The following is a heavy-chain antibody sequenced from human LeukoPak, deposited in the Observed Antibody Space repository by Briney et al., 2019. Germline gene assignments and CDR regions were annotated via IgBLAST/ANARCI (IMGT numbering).Heavy chain of an antibody. J-gene: IGHJ4*02. V-gene: IGHV3-23*01. Sequence: GGSLRLSCAASGFTFSSYAMSRVRQAPGKGLEWVSAISGSGGSIYYADSVKGRFTISRDNAKNSLYLQMNSLRAEDTAVYYCARAAGYSSSWPQGYWGQGTLVTVSS. CDR3: ARAAGYSSSWPQGY. D-gene: IGHD6-13*01. CDR1: GFTFSSYA. CDR2: ISGSGGSI.